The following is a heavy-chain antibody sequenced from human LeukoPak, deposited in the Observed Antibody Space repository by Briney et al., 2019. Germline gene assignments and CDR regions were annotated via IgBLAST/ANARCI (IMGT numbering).Heavy chain of an antibody. D-gene: IGHD2/OR15-2a*01. CDR1: GFTFSSYW. J-gene: IGHJ4*02. CDR2: IKEDGSEK. CDR3: VKNTYCDY. Sequence: GGSLRLSCAASGFTFSSYWMSWVRQAPGKGLEWVANIKEDGSEKNYVDSVKGRFTISRDNAKNSLYLQVNNLRAEDTAVYYCVKNTYCDYWGQGTLATVSS. V-gene: IGHV3-7*02.